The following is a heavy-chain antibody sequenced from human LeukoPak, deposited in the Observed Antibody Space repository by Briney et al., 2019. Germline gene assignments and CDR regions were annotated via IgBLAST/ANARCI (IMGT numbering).Heavy chain of an antibody. CDR2: ISAYNGNT. Sequence: GASVKVSCKASGYTFTSYGISWVRQAPGQGLEWMGWISAYNGNTNYAQKLQGRVTMTTDTSTSTAYMELRSLRSDDTAVYYCARDPPYYDSSGYYKDYWGQGTLVTASS. J-gene: IGHJ4*02. D-gene: IGHD3-22*01. CDR3: ARDPPYYDSSGYYKDY. V-gene: IGHV1-18*01. CDR1: GYTFTSYG.